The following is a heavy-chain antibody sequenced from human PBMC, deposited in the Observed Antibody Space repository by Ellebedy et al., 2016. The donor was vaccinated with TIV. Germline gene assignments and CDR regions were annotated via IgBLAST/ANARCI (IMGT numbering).Heavy chain of an antibody. V-gene: IGHV3-23*01. CDR2: ISANGGST. Sequence: GESLKISXEVSGFTFNIYAMCWVRQAPGEGLEWVSLISANGGSTSYAHSVKGRFNISRDKSKNTVSLQMDSLRLEDTAIYYCARDRVGGFDHWGQGTLVTVSS. J-gene: IGHJ5*02. CDR1: GFTFNIYA. CDR3: ARDRVGGFDH. D-gene: IGHD1-26*01.